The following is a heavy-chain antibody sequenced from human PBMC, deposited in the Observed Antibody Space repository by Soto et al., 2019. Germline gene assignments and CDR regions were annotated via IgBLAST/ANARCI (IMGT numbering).Heavy chain of an antibody. CDR1: GVSISSSSYY. D-gene: IGHD6-19*01. CDR2: IYYSGST. CDR3: ARWRTYSSGWYVDYFDY. Sequence: SETLSLTCTVSGVSISSSSYYWGWIRQPPGKGLEWIGSIYYSGSTYYNPSLKSRVTISVDTSKNQFSLKLSSVTAADTAVYYCARWRTYSSGWYVDYFDYWGQGTLVTVSS. V-gene: IGHV4-39*01. J-gene: IGHJ4*02.